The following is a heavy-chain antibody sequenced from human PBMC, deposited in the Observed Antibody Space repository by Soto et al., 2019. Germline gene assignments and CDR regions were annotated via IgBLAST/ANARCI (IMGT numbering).Heavy chain of an antibody. V-gene: IGHV3-48*01. CDR1: GFTFSSYS. Sequence: GGSLRLSCAASGFTFSSYSMNWVRQAPGKGLEWVSYISSSSSTIYYADSVKGRFTISRDNAKNSLYLQMNSLRAEDTAVYYCARDSGYYDFWSGYYGPFDYWGQGT. J-gene: IGHJ4*02. CDR2: ISSSSSTI. CDR3: ARDSGYYDFWSGYYGPFDY. D-gene: IGHD3-3*01.